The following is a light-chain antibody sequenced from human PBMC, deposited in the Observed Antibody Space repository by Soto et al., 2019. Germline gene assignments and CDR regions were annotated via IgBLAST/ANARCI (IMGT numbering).Light chain of an antibody. CDR1: NIGSKS. CDR3: QVWDSSSDHPV. V-gene: IGLV3-21*04. Sequence: SYDLTQPPSVSVAPGKTARITCGGNNIGSKSVHWYQQKPGQAPVLVIYYDSDRPSGIHERFSGSNSGNTATLTISRVEAGDEADYYCQVWDSSSDHPVFGGGTKLTVL. J-gene: IGLJ2*01. CDR2: YDS.